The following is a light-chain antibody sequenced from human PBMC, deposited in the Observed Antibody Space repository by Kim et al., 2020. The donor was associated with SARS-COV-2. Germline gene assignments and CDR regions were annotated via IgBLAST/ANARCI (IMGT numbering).Light chain of an antibody. J-gene: IGKJ1*01. Sequence: VSPGERVTLSCKASQSISNNLAWYQQKPGRAPSLLIFDASTRATGVPPRFSGGGSGTEFTLTIDSLQSEDFAVYFCQKYNSWPPAFGQGTKVDIK. CDR1: QSISNN. CDR3: QKYNSWPPA. V-gene: IGKV3-15*01. CDR2: DAS.